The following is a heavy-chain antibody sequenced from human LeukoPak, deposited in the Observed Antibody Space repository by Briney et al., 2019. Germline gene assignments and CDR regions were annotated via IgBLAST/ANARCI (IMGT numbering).Heavy chain of an antibody. CDR2: IASDGSST. D-gene: IGHD4-23*01. V-gene: IGHV3-74*01. J-gene: IGHJ4*02. CDR3: ARGRPHGNDY. CDR1: EFTFSSYW. Sequence: LPGGSLRLSCAASEFTFSSYWMSWVRQAPGKGLVWVSRIASDGSSTTYADSVKGRFSISRDNAKNTLYLQMNSLRVEDTAVYYCARGRPHGNDYWGQGTLVTVSS.